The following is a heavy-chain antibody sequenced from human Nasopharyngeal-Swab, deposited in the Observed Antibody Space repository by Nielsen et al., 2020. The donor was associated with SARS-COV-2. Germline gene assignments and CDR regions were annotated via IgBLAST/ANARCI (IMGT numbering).Heavy chain of an antibody. CDR2: ISSSSSYI. J-gene: IGHJ6*02. D-gene: IGHD3-9*01. CDR1: GGSILSSSYY. V-gene: IGHV3-21*01. CDR3: ARGCVLTGPSCYYYGMDV. Sequence: ETLFLTCTVSGGSILSSSYYWGWIRQTPGKGLEWVSSISSSSSYIYYADSVKGRFTISRDNAKNSLYLQMNSLRAEDTAVYYCARGCVLTGPSCYYYGMDVWGQGTTVTVSS.